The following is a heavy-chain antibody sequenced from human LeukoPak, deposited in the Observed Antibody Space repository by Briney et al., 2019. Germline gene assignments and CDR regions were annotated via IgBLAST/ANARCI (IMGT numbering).Heavy chain of an antibody. Sequence: NPGGSLRLSCAASGFTFSNAYMNWVRQAPGKGLEWVGHIRSKADGGTTDYAAPVKGRFTISRDDSKNTLYLQMNSLKTEDTALYYCTTDQFLRSTTYYGMDVWGQGTTVTVSS. V-gene: IGHV3-15*07. CDR3: TTDQFLRSTTYYGMDV. CDR2: IRSKADGGTT. CDR1: GFTFSNAY. D-gene: IGHD5-12*01. J-gene: IGHJ6*02.